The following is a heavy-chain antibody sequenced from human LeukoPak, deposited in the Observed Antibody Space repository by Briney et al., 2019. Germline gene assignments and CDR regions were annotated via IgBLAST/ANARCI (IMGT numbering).Heavy chain of an antibody. V-gene: IGHV3-21*01. Sequence: GGSLRLSCAASGFTFSSYSMNWVRQAPGKGLEWVSYISSSSSYIYYADSVKGRFTISRDNAKNSLYLQMNSLRAEDTAVYYCARDRVRSTSARVDYWGQGTLVTVSS. CDR2: ISSSSSYI. CDR3: ARDRVRSTSARVDY. CDR1: GFTFSSYS. D-gene: IGHD2-2*01. J-gene: IGHJ4*02.